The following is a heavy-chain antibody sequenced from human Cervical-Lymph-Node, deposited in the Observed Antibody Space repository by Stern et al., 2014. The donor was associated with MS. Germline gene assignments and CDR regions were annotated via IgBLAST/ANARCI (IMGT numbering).Heavy chain of an antibody. V-gene: IGHV2-5*02. CDR1: GFSLSTSGVG. D-gene: IGHD2-15*01. J-gene: IGHJ6*02. Sequence: QITLKESGPTLVKPTQTLTLTYTFSGFSLSTSGVGVGWIRQPPGKALEWLALLYWDDDKRYSPSLKSRLTITKDTSKNQVVLTMTNMDPVDTATYYCARDRGYCSGGSCYSYYYYGMDVWGQGTTVTVSS. CDR3: ARDRGYCSGGSCYSYYYYGMDV. CDR2: LYWDDDK.